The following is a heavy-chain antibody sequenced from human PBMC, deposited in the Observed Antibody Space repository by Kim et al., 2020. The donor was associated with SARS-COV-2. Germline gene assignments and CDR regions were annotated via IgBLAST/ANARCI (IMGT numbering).Heavy chain of an antibody. CDR2: ISYDGSNK. D-gene: IGHD5-12*01. Sequence: GGSLRLSCAASGFTFSSYAMHWVRQAPGKGLEWVAVISYDGSNKYYADSVKGRFTISRDNSKNTLYLQMNSLRAEDTAVYYCARGGGGDGYEKITNGDYWGQGTLVTVSS. V-gene: IGHV3-30-3*01. CDR1: GFTFSSYA. J-gene: IGHJ4*02. CDR3: ARGGGGDGYEKITNGDY.